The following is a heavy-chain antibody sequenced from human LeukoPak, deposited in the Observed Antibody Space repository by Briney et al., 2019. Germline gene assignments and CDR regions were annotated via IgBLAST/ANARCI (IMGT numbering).Heavy chain of an antibody. V-gene: IGHV4-59*01. J-gene: IGHJ4*02. CDR3: ARSGGERVDY. CDR2: IYYSGST. D-gene: IGHD1-26*01. CDR1: GGSISSYY. Sequence: SETLSLTCTVSGGSISSYYWSWIRQPPGKGLEWIGYIYYSGSTNYNPSLKSRVTISVDTSKNQFSLKLSSVTAADTAVYYCARSGGERVDYWGQGTLVTVSS.